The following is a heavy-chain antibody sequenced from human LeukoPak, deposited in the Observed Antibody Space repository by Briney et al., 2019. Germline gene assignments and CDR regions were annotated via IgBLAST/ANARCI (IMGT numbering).Heavy chain of an antibody. Sequence: SVKVSCKASGGTFSSYAISWVRQAPGQGLEWMGGIIPIFGTANYAQKLQGRVTMTTDTSTSTAYMELRSLRSDDTAVYYCAREYYCSGTSCLNWFDPWGQGTLVTVSS. J-gene: IGHJ5*02. CDR2: IIPIFGTA. CDR3: AREYYCSGTSCLNWFDP. D-gene: IGHD2-2*01. CDR1: GGTFSSYA. V-gene: IGHV1-69*05.